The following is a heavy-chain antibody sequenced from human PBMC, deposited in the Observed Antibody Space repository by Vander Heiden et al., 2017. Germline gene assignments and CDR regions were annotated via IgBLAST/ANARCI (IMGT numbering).Heavy chain of an antibody. CDR1: GFTFSSYA. V-gene: IGHV3-23*01. Sequence: EVQLLESGGGLVQPGGSLRLTCTASGFTFSSYAMSGVRQVPGKGLEWVSALSGDGGRTYYADSVKGRFTISRDHSKNTLYLQMDTLRADDTAVYYCAKEGRYYYGSGTLDYWGQGTRVTVSS. CDR2: LSGDGGRT. D-gene: IGHD3-10*01. J-gene: IGHJ4*02. CDR3: AKEGRYYYGSGTLDY.